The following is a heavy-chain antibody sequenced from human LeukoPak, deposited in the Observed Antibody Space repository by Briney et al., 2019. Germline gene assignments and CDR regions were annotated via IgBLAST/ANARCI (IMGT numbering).Heavy chain of an antibody. CDR1: GFSFSSYG. J-gene: IGHJ4*02. CDR2: ISYDGNKE. Sequence: GGSLRLSCAASGFSFSSYGMHWVRQAPGKGLEWVAVISYDGNKEYYVDSVKGRFTISRDNSKNMLYLQMDSLRAEDTAVYHCARERATSTSTWSFDYWGQGTLVTVSS. V-gene: IGHV3-30*03. D-gene: IGHD2-2*01. CDR3: ARERATSTSTWSFDY.